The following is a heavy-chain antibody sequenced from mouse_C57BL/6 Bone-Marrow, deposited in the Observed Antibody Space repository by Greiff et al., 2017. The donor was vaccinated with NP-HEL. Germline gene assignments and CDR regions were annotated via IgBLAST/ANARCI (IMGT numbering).Heavy chain of an antibody. Sequence: VQLQESGAELVKPGASVKLSCKASGYTFTSYWMHWVKQRPGQGLEWIGMIHPNSGSTNYNEKFKSKATLTVDKSSSTAYMQLSSLTSEDSAVYYCAVITTVVGYWGQGTTLTVSS. J-gene: IGHJ2*01. V-gene: IGHV1-64*01. CDR3: AVITTVVGY. D-gene: IGHD1-1*01. CDR1: GYTFTSYW. CDR2: IHPNSGST.